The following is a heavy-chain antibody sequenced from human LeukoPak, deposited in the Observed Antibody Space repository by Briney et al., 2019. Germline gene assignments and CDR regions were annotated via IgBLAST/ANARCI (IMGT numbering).Heavy chain of an antibody. D-gene: IGHD5-12*01. CDR2: ISGSGGST. CDR1: GFTFSSYA. J-gene: IGHJ6*02. CDR3: AKGGSSLATKCYYYYGMDV. V-gene: IGHV3-23*01. Sequence: GGSLRLSCAASGFTFSSYAMSWVRQAPGEGLERVSPISGSGGSTYYAVSVKGRFTISRDNSKNTLYLQMNRLRAEDTAVYYCAKGGSSLATKCYYYYGMDVWGQGTTVTVSS.